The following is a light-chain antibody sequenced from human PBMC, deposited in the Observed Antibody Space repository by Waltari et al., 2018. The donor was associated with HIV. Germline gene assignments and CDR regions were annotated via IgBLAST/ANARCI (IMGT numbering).Light chain of an antibody. J-gene: IGKJ4*01. CDR3: QQYNNWPLA. V-gene: IGKV3-15*01. CDR1: EGVGPI. Sequence: EIMMTQSPATLSVSSGAGVTLSCRASEGVGPILACYHQKPGQAPRLLIYGAATRANGIPARLSCSVSGTDFTLSISSLQSEDSVTYYCQQYNNWPLAFGGGTKVEIK. CDR2: GAA.